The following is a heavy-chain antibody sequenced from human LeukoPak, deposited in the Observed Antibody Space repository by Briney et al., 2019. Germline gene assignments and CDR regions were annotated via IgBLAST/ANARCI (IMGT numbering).Heavy chain of an antibody. J-gene: IGHJ4*02. V-gene: IGHV1-2*02. D-gene: IGHD1-26*01. CDR1: GYTVTGYY. CDR3: ARTYTYSGSYYGFDY. CDR2: INPNSGGT. Sequence: ASVKVSCKASGYTVTGYYMHWVRQAPGQGLEWMGWINPNSGGTNYAQKFQGRVTMTRDTSISTAYMELSRLRSDDTAVYYCARTYTYSGSYYGFDYWGQGTLVTVSS.